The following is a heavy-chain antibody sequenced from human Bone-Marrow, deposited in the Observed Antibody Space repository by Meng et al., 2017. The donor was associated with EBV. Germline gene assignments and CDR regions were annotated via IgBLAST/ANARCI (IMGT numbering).Heavy chain of an antibody. CDR2: IYYSGST. D-gene: IGHD4-17*01. CDR1: GGSISSGGYD. J-gene: IGHJ6*02. Sequence: QVKLQVWGPGLVKPSPTLSLTCAVSGGSISSGGYDWSWIRQPPGKGLEWIGYIYYSGSTYYNPSLKSRVTISVDTSKNQFSLKLSSVTAADTAVYYCARDYGDYNAGGMDVWGQGTTVTVSS. V-gene: IGHV4-30-4*01. CDR3: ARDYGDYNAGGMDV.